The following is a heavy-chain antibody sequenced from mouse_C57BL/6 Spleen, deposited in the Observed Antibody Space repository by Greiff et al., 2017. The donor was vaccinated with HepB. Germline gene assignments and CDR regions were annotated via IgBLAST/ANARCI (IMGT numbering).Heavy chain of an antibody. V-gene: IGHV1-72*01. D-gene: IGHD2-2*01. Sequence: QVQLQQPGAELVKPGASVKLSCKASGYTFTSYWMHWVKQRPGRGLERIGRIDPNSGGSKYNEKFKSKATLTVDKPSSTAYMQLSSLTSEDSAVYYCARWGVTKYFDVWGTGTTVTVSS. J-gene: IGHJ1*03. CDR3: ARWGVTKYFDV. CDR2: IDPNSGGS. CDR1: GYTFTSYW.